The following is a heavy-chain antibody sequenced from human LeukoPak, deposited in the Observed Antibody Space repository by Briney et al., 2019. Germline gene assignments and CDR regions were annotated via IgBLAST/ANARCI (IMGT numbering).Heavy chain of an antibody. CDR1: VGSISSGIYY. J-gene: IGHJ6*02. CDR3: ARGIAVAGAYGMDV. CDR2: IYTSGST. V-gene: IGHV4-61*02. D-gene: IGHD6-19*01. Sequence: PSETLSLTCTVSVGSISSGIYYWSWIRQPAGKGLEWIGRIYTSGSTNYNPSLKSRVTISVDTSKNQFSLKLSSVTAADTAVYYCARGIAVAGAYGMDVWGQGTTVTVSS.